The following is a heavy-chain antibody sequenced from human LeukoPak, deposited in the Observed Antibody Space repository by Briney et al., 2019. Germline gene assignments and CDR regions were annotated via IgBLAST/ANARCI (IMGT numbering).Heavy chain of an antibody. D-gene: IGHD5-18*01. J-gene: IGHJ4*02. CDR2: ITGSGGST. V-gene: IGHV3-23*01. CDR1: GFTFSSYV. Sequence: GGSLRLSCAASGFTFSSYVMSWVRQAPGRGLEWVSAITGSGGSTYFADSVKGRFTISRDNSKNTLYLQMNSLRAEDTAVYYCAKEDTAMAEYYFDYWGQGTLVTVSS. CDR3: AKEDTAMAEYYFDY.